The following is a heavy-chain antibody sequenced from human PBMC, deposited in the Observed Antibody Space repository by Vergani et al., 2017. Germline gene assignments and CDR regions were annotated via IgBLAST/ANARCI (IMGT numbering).Heavy chain of an antibody. Sequence: QVQLQESGPGLVKPSETLSLTCAVSGYSISSGYYWGWIRQPPGKGLEWIGSIYHSGSTYYNPSLKSRVTISVDTSKNQFSLKLSSVTAADTAVYYCARAYGSGSYYKYSHFDYWGQGTLVTVS. CDR1: GYSISSGYY. CDR3: ARAYGSGSYYKYSHFDY. J-gene: IGHJ4*02. D-gene: IGHD3-10*01. CDR2: IYHSGST. V-gene: IGHV4-38-2*01.